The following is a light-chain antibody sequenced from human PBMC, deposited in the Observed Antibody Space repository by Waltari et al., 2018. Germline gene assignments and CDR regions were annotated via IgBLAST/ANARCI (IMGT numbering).Light chain of an antibody. CDR2: KAS. J-gene: IGKJ4*01. CDR3: QQYNSYSLLT. Sequence: DIQMTQSPSTLSASVGDRVTITFRASQRISNWLAWYQQKPGKAPKLLIYKASTLESGGPSRFSGSGSGTEFTLTISSLQPDDFATYYCQQYNSYSLLTFGGGTKVEIK. CDR1: QRISNW. V-gene: IGKV1-5*03.